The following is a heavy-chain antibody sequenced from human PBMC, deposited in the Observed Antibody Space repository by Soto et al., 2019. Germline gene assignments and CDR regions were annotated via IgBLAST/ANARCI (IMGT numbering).Heavy chain of an antibody. D-gene: IGHD3-22*01. J-gene: IGHJ4*02. V-gene: IGHV3-23*01. Sequence: PGGSLSLSCAASGFTFSSYAMSWVRQAPGKGLEWVSAISGSGGSTYYADSVKGRFTISRDNSKNTLYLQMNSLRAEDTAVYYCAKGRLLFSGLRGYYFDYWGQGILVTVSS. CDR2: ISGSGGST. CDR1: GFTFSSYA. CDR3: AKGRLLFSGLRGYYFDY.